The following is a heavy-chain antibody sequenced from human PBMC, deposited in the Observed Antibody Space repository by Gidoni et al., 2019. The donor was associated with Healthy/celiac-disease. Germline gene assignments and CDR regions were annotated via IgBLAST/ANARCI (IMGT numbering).Heavy chain of an antibody. CDR1: GGSFSVYY. D-gene: IGHD3-16*02. CDR3: ARGIWGSYRYTGPFDY. Sequence: QVQLQQWGAGLLKPSETLSLTCAVYGGSFSVYYWSWIRQPPGKGLEWIGEINHSGSTNYNPSLKSRVTISVDTSKNQFSLKLSSVTAADTAVYYCARGIWGSYRYTGPFDYWGQGTLVTVSS. J-gene: IGHJ4*02. V-gene: IGHV4-34*01. CDR2: INHSGST.